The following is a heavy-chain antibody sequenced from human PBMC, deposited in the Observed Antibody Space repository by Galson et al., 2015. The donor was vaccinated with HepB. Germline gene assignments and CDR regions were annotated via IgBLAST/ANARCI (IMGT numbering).Heavy chain of an antibody. J-gene: IGHJ4*02. V-gene: IGHV3-48*02. CDR1: GFTFSDYS. D-gene: IGHD4-17*01. Sequence: SLRLSCAASGFTFSDYSMNWVRQAPGKGLEWISFISSSSRTIYNADSVKGRFTISRDNANNSLYLQMNSLRDEDTAVYYCARDDLYGDYPDYWGQGTLVTVSS. CDR2: ISSSSRTI. CDR3: ARDDLYGDYPDY.